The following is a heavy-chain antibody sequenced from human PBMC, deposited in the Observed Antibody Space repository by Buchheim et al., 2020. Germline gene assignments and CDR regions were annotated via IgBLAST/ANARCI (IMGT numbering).Heavy chain of an antibody. CDR3: ARVTLRSSGWRLHGMDV. CDR2: INNRGGV. V-gene: IGHV4-34*01. Sequence: QVQLQQWGAGLLKPSETLSLTCAVSGGSFSGYYWTWIRQSPEKGLEWIGEINNRGGVNYSPSLKSRVAISVDTSKNQFSLKLSSVTAADTAVYYCARVTLRSSGWRLHGMDVWGQGTT. D-gene: IGHD6-19*01. J-gene: IGHJ6*02. CDR1: GGSFSGYY.